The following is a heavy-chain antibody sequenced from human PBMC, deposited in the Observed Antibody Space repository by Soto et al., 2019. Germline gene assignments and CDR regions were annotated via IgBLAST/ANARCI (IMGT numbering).Heavy chain of an antibody. CDR1: GGSFSGYY. D-gene: IGHD6-13*01. CDR3: ARGGVIERIAAAGTYFRYCYYYYGMDV. CDR2: INHSGST. J-gene: IGHJ6*02. V-gene: IGHV4-34*01. Sequence: QVQLQQWGAGLLKPSETLSLTCAVYGGSFSGYYWSWIRQPPGKGLEWIGEINHSGSTNYNPPLKSRVTRSVAPSKNRFCLKLGAVTAADAAVYYCARGGVIERIAAAGTYFRYCYYYYGMDVWGQGTTVTVSS.